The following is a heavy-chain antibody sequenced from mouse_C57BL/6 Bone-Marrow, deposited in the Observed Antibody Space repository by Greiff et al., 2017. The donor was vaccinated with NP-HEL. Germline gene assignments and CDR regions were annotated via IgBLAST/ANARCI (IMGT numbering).Heavy chain of an antibody. CDR3: ATGRHLRVRVAMYD. Sequence: QVQLQQPGAELVKPGASVKLSCKASGYTFTSYCMHWVKQRPGRGLEWIGRIDPNSGDTKYNEKFKSKATLTVDKSSSTAYRQLSSRRSADSAVYYCATGRHLRVRVAMYDWGQVTSVTVSS. D-gene: IGHD3-2*02. CDR2: IDPNSGDT. J-gene: IGHJ4*01. V-gene: IGHV1-72*01. CDR1: GYTFTSYC.